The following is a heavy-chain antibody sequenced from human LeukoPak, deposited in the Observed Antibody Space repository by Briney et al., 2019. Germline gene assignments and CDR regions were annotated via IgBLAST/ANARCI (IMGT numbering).Heavy chain of an antibody. CDR3: ASSSSPEPGPDAFDI. Sequence: AGGSLRLSCAASGFTFSSYAMHWVRQAPGKGLELEAVISYDGSNKYYADSVKGRFTISRDNSKNTLYLQMNSLRAEDTAVYYCASSSSPEPGPDAFDIWGQGTMVTVSS. V-gene: IGHV3-30-3*01. CDR1: GFTFSSYA. CDR2: ISYDGSNK. D-gene: IGHD6-13*01. J-gene: IGHJ3*02.